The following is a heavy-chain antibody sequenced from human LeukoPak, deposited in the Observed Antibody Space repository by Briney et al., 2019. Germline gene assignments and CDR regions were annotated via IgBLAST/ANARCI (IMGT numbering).Heavy chain of an antibody. CDR3: ARDAGAHGGDYYYYGMDV. CDR1: GYTFTSYG. Sequence: ASVNVSCKASGYTFTSYGISWVRQAPGQGLEWMGWISAYNGNTNYAQKLQGRVTMTTDTSTSTAYMELRSLRSDDTAVYYCARDAGAHGGDYYYYGMDVWGQGTTVTVSS. J-gene: IGHJ6*02. CDR2: ISAYNGNT. D-gene: IGHD4-17*01. V-gene: IGHV1-18*01.